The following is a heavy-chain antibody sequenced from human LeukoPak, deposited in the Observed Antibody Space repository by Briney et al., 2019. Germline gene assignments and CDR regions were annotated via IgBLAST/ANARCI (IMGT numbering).Heavy chain of an antibody. CDR2: ISGSGDST. D-gene: IGHD6-13*01. CDR1: GFTFSSYA. J-gene: IGHJ4*02. CDR3: AKERYSSSSLFAVTPFDY. Sequence: GGSLRLSCAAAGFTFSSYAMSWVRQAPGKGLEWVSGISGSGDSTYYADSVKGRFTTSRDNSKNTLYLQMNSLRAEDTAVYYCAKERYSSSSLFAVTPFDYWGQGTRITVSS. V-gene: IGHV3-23*01.